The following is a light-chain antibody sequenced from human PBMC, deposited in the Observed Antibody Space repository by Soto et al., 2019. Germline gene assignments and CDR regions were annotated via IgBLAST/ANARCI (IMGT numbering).Light chain of an antibody. Sequence: IQVTQSPSSLSASVGDRVTMTCRASETISTFLNWYQHKPGKAPKLLISAASRLQSGVPPRFSGSGSGTDFTLTINSLRPEDFASYYCQQSYSSSPITFGPGTRLEIK. J-gene: IGKJ5*01. CDR3: QQSYSSSPIT. CDR1: ETISTF. CDR2: AAS. V-gene: IGKV1-39*01.